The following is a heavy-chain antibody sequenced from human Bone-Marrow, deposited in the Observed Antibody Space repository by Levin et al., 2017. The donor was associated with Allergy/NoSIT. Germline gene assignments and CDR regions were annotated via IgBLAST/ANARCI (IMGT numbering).Heavy chain of an antibody. J-gene: IGHJ4*02. CDR3: GRGNRGIDY. V-gene: IGHV4-30-4*01. Sequence: SQTLSLTCTVSGGSLSSGDYYWSWIRQPPGKGLEWIGYIYHTGATYYNPSLKTRLTMSVDTSKNQFSLNLNSVTVADTAVYYCGRGNRGIDYWGQGTLVTVSS. CDR1: GGSLSSGDYY. CDR2: IYHTGAT.